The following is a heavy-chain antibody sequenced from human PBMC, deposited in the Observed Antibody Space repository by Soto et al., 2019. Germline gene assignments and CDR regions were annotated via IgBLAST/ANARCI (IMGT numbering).Heavy chain of an antibody. J-gene: IGHJ4*02. CDR2: IYYSENT. CDR3: ARGLSPYYYRM. CDR1: GVSISSGDYY. V-gene: IGHV4-30-4*01. D-gene: IGHD3-10*01. Sequence: PSETLSLTCTVSGVSISSGDYYWSWIRQPPGKGLEWIGYIYYSENTYYNPSLKSRVTISVDTSKNQFPLKLSSVTAADTAVYYCARGLSPYYYRMWGQGPQVTVSS.